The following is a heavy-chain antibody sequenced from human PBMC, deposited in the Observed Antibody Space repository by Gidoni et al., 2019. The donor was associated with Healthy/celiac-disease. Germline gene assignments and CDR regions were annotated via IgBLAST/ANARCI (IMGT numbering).Heavy chain of an antibody. Sequence: EVQLVESGGGLVQPGGSLRLSCAASGFTFSSYEMNWVRQAPGKGLEWVSYISSSGSTIYYADSVKGRFTISRDNAKNSLYLQMNSLRAEDTAVYYCVPTGTIHPYYFDYWGPGNPGHRLL. V-gene: IGHV3-48*03. CDR2: ISSSGSTI. CDR3: VPTGTIHPYYFDY. D-gene: IGHD1-7*01. J-gene: IGHJ4*02. CDR1: GFTFSSYE.